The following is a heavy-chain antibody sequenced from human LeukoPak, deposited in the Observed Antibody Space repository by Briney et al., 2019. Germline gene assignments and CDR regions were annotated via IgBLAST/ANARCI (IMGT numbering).Heavy chain of an antibody. V-gene: IGHV3-23*01. CDR3: ASTHRRGPDAFDI. Sequence: GGSLRLSCAASGFTFSTYAITWVRQAPGQGLEWVSAISDNGGGTYYADSAKGRFTVSRDNSKNTLYLQMNSLRAEDTAVYYCASTHRRGPDAFDIWGQGTMVTVSS. D-gene: IGHD3-10*01. CDR1: GFTFSTYA. J-gene: IGHJ3*02. CDR2: ISDNGGGT.